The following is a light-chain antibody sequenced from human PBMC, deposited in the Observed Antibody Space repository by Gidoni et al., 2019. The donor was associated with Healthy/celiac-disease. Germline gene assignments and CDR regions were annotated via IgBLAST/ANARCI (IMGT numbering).Light chain of an antibody. J-gene: IGKJ3*01. CDR1: QSVSSY. Sequence: ETVLTHSPATLSLSPGERATLSCSASQSVSSYLAWYQQKPGQAPRLLIYEASNRATGIPARFSGSGSGTDFTLTISSLEPEDFAVYYCQQRSNWPRTFGPGTKVDIK. CDR3: QQRSNWPRT. V-gene: IGKV3-11*01. CDR2: EAS.